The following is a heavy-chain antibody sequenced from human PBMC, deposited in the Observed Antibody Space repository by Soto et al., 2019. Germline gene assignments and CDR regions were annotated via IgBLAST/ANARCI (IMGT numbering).Heavy chain of an antibody. Sequence: ASVKVSCKASGYSFTNYYMHWVRQAPGQGLEWMGWINAGNGNTKYSQKFQGRVTITRDTSASTAYMELSSLRSEDTAVYYCASSYSNYALIDYYYYGMDVWGQGTTVTVSS. D-gene: IGHD4-4*01. CDR2: INAGNGNT. CDR3: ASSYSNYALIDYYYYGMDV. J-gene: IGHJ6*02. CDR1: GYSFTNYY. V-gene: IGHV1-3*01.